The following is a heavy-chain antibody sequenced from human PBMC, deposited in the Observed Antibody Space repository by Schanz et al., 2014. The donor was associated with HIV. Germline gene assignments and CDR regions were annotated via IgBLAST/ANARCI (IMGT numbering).Heavy chain of an antibody. D-gene: IGHD2-8*01. CDR3: ARDRPVNSYCSNGVCYPL. Sequence: VQLVESGGGLVQPGGSLSLSCAASGFTFSSYDMHWVRQAPGKGLEWVAVISSDGSEEYFADSVKGRFTISRDNAKNSLYLQMNSLRAEDTAVYYCARDRPVNSYCSNGVCYPLWGQGTLVTVSS. CDR1: GFTFSSYD. V-gene: IGHV3-33*05. J-gene: IGHJ4*02. CDR2: ISSDGSEE.